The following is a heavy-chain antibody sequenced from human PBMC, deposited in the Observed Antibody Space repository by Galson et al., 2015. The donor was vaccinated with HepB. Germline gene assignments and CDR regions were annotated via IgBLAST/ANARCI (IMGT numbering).Heavy chain of an antibody. D-gene: IGHD4-17*01. CDR2: ISYNGKYT. Sequence: SLRLSCAASGFTFTIYPFHWVRQAPGKGLEWVSVISYNGKYTNYADSGKGRFTIFRDSSTNTVFLQMNSLKTEDTAVYFCARARGLGAGDYENWYFNLWGRGTLVSVSS. J-gene: IGHJ2*01. V-gene: IGHV3-30*04. CDR1: GFTFTIYP. CDR3: ARARGLGAGDYENWYFNL.